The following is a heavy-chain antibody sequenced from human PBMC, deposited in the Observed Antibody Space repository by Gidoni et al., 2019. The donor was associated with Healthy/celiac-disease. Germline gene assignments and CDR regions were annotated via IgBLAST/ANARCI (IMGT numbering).Heavy chain of an antibody. CDR2: INHSGST. J-gene: IGHJ4*02. V-gene: IGHV4-34*01. CDR3: ARGVYGSGSDY. Sequence: QVQLQQWGAGLLKPSETLSRTCAGYGGSFSGYYWSWIRQPPGKGLEWIGEINHSGSTNYNPSLKSRVTISVDTSKNQFSLKLSSVTAADTAVYYCARGVYGSGSDYWGQGTLVTVSS. D-gene: IGHD3-10*01. CDR1: GGSFSGYY.